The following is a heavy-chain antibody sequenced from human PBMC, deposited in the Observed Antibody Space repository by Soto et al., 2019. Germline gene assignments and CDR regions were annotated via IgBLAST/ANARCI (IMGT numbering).Heavy chain of an antibody. Sequence: QAGGSLRLSCAASGFTFSSYEMNWVRQAPGKGLEWVSYITGSGNTIYYADSVKGRFTISRDNAKNSMYLQMNSLRAEDTAVYYCARGGSYFDYWGQGTLVTVSS. CDR2: ITGSGNTI. J-gene: IGHJ4*02. V-gene: IGHV3-48*03. CDR3: ARGGSYFDY. CDR1: GFTFSSYE. D-gene: IGHD1-26*01.